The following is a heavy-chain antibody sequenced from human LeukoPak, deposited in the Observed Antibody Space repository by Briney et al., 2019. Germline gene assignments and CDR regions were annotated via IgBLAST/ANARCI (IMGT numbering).Heavy chain of an antibody. CDR2: IYYSGST. J-gene: IGHJ4*02. CDR1: GGSISSGDYY. Sequence: SETLSLTCTVSGGSISSGDYYWSWIRQPPGKGLEWIGYIYYSGSTYYNPSLKSRVTISVDTSKNQFSLKLSSVTAADTAVYYCARDRSSSWWIFDYWGQGTLVTVSS. CDR3: ARDRSSSWWIFDY. V-gene: IGHV4-30-4*01. D-gene: IGHD6-13*01.